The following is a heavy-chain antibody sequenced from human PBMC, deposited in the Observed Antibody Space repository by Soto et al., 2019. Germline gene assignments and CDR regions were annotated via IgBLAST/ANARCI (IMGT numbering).Heavy chain of an antibody. Sequence: ASVNVSCKSSGYTFTSYCISWVRQAPGQGLECMGWISAYNGNTNYAQKLQGRVTMTTDTSTSTAYMELRSLRSDDTAVYYCARGITLVRGVTQNNWFDPWGQGTLVTVSS. CDR3: ARGITLVRGVTQNNWFDP. CDR1: GYTFTSYC. J-gene: IGHJ5*02. D-gene: IGHD3-10*01. V-gene: IGHV1-18*04. CDR2: ISAYNGNT.